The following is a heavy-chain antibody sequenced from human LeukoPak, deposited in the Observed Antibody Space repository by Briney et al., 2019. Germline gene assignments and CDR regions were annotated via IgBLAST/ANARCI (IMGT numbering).Heavy chain of an antibody. D-gene: IGHD3-3*01. J-gene: IGHJ6*02. CDR2: IYYSGST. CDR1: GGSISIYY. Sequence: PSETLSLTCTVSGGSISIYYWSWIRQPPGKGLEWIGYIYYSGSTNYNPSLKSRVTISVDTSKNQFSLKLSSVTAADTAVYYCARSVNYDFWSGYYTDYGVDVWGQGTTVTVSS. CDR3: ARSVNYDFWSGYYTDYGVDV. V-gene: IGHV4-59*01.